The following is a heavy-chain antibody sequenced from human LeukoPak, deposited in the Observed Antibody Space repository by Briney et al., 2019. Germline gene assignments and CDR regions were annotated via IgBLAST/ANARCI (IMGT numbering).Heavy chain of an antibody. D-gene: IGHD6-13*01. Sequence: SGPTLVKPTQTLTLTCTFSGFSLSTSGVGVGWIRQPPGKALEWLALIYWNDDKRYSPSLKSRLTITKDTSKNQVVLTVTNMDPVDTATYYCAHLAAAGIDIYYYGMDVWGQGTTVTVSS. CDR3: AHLAAAGIDIYYYGMDV. V-gene: IGHV2-5*01. J-gene: IGHJ6*02. CDR2: IYWNDDK. CDR1: GFSLSTSGVG.